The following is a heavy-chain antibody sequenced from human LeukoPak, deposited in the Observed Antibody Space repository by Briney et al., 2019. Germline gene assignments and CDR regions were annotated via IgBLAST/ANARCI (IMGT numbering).Heavy chain of an antibody. V-gene: IGHV1-18*01. Sequence: GASVKVSCKASGYTFTSYGITWVRQAPGQGLEWMGWISAYNSNTNYAQKLQGRVTMTTDTSTSTAYMELRSLRSDDTAVYYCARATYSYGDKAFDIWGQGTMVPVSS. J-gene: IGHJ3*02. CDR1: GYTFTSYG. CDR3: ARATYSYGDKAFDI. CDR2: ISAYNSNT. D-gene: IGHD4-17*01.